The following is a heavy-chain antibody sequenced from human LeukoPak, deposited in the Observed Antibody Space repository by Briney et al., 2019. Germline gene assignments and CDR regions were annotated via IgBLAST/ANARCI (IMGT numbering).Heavy chain of an antibody. CDR3: ARESSMIVEKYCFDY. D-gene: IGHD3-22*01. Sequence: PGGSLRLSCAASGFTFSSHAMHWVRQAPGKGLEWVAVISYDGSNKYYADSVKGRFTISRDNSKNTLYLQMNSLRAEDTAVYYCARESSMIVEKYCFDYWGQGTLVTVSS. V-gene: IGHV3-30*04. CDR2: ISYDGSNK. J-gene: IGHJ4*02. CDR1: GFTFSSHA.